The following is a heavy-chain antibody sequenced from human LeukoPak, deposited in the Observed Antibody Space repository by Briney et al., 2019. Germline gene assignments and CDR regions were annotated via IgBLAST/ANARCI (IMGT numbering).Heavy chain of an antibody. CDR2: IIPILDIA. Sequence: SVKVSCKASGGTFSSYGISWVRQAPGQGPEWMGRIIPILDIADYEQKFQGRVSITADKSTSTAYMELSSLTSEDTAVYYCAIVKAAGGTEWLDPWGQGTLVTVPS. V-gene: IGHV1-69*04. CDR1: GGTFSSYG. CDR3: AIVKAAGGTEWLDP. J-gene: IGHJ5*02. D-gene: IGHD6-13*01.